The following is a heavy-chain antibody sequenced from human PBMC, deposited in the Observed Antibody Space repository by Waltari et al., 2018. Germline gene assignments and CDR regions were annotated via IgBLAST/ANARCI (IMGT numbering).Heavy chain of an antibody. CDR2: IKVDGTET. J-gene: IGHJ4*02. CDR1: GFSLSDYW. Sequence: EVQMVESGGGLVQPGGSLRLSCVVSGFSLSDYWMSWVRQAPGRGLEWLGNIKVDGTETFHVDSVKGRFTSSRDNSKDTLYLQMNSLRAEDTAVYYCARDFASTYFFDYWGQGTLVTVSS. V-gene: IGHV3-7*01. CDR3: ARDFASTYFFDY.